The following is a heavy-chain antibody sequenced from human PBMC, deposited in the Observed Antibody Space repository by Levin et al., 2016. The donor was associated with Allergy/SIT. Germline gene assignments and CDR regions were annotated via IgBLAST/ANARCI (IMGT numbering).Heavy chain of an antibody. V-gene: IGHV7-4-1*01. CDR3: ARSRGRVVVVPAGWFDP. CDR2: INTNTGNP. J-gene: IGHJ5*02. Sequence: WVRQAPGQGLEWMGWINTNTGNPTYAQGFTGRFVFSLDTSVSTAYLQICSLKAEDTAVYYCARSRGRVVVVPAGWFDPWGQGTLVTVSS. D-gene: IGHD2-2*01.